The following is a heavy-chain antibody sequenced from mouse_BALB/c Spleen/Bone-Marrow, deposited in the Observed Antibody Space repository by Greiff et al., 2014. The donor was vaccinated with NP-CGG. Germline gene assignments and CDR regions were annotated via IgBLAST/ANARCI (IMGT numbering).Heavy chain of an antibody. D-gene: IGHD2-10*02. CDR1: GYTFTSYV. CDR2: INPYNDGT. J-gene: IGHJ4*01. V-gene: IGHV1-14*01. Sequence: EVQLQQSGPELVKPGASVKMSCKASGYTFTSYVMHWVKQKPGQGLEWIGYINPYNDGTKYNEKFKVKATLTSDKSSSTAYMELSSLTSEDSAVYYCARKVWYYAMDYWGQGTSVTVSS. CDR3: ARKVWYYAMDY.